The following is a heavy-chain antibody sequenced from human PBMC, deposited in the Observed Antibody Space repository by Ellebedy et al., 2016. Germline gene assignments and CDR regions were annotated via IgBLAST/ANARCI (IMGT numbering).Heavy chain of an antibody. D-gene: IGHD3-16*02. CDR2: INSDGSST. V-gene: IGHV3-74*01. J-gene: IGHJ4*02. CDR1: GFTFSSYW. Sequence: GGSLRLSCSASGFTFSSYWVHWVRQAPGRGLVWVSRINSDGSSTTYADSVKGRFTISRDNAKNTLYMQMNSLRAEDTAVYYCARDVGTLLWGSYPTNWGQGTLVTVSS. CDR3: ARDVGTLLWGSYPTN.